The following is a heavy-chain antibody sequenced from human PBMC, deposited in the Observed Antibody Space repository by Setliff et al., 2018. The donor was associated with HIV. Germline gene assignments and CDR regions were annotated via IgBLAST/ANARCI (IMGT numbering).Heavy chain of an antibody. Sequence: ASVKVSCKASGHTFSNYDVIWVRRATGQGLEWMGWMNPNSGDTGYAQKFQGRVIMTRDTSISTAYMELSSLTSADTAVYYCASGKVVRGVIITGGLDVWGKGTTGTVSS. CDR3: ASGKVVRGVIITGGLDV. CDR2: MNPNSGDT. CDR1: GHTFSNYD. J-gene: IGHJ6*03. D-gene: IGHD3-10*01. V-gene: IGHV1-8*01.